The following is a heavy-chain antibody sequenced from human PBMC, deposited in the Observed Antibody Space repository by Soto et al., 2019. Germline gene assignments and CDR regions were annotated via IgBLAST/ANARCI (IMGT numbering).Heavy chain of an antibody. J-gene: IGHJ4*02. D-gene: IGHD3-22*01. CDR1: GGTFNSFA. CDR3: ASRYYYDTGGYYYDEGVY. CDR2: IIPFFGTA. V-gene: IGHV1-69*12. Sequence: QVQLVQSGAEVKKPGSSVKVSCKASGGTFNSFAISWVRQAPGQGLEWMGGIIPFFGTANYAQKFQGRVKITADESTRTSYMELSSLRSEDTAMYYCASRYYYDTGGYYYDEGVYWGQGTLVTVSS.